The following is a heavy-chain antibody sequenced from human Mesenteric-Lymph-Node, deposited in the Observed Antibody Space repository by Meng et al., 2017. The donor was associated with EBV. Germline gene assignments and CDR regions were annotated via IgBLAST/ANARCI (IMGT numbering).Heavy chain of an antibody. CDR1: GFTFSSYA. D-gene: IGHD3-10*01. Sequence: VQLLEWGGGWGQPGGALRLSCAAFGFTFSSYAMSWVRQAPGKGLEWVSAISGSGGSTYYADSVKGRFTISRDNSKNTLYLQMNSLRAEDTAVYYCAKDWFGGIKDGLFDYWGQGTLVTVSS. V-gene: IGHV3-23*01. CDR2: ISGSGGST. CDR3: AKDWFGGIKDGLFDY. J-gene: IGHJ4*02.